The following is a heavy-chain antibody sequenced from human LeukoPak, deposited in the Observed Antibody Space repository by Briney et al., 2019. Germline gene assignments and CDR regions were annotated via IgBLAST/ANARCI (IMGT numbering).Heavy chain of an antibody. D-gene: IGHD3-10*01. Sequence: GGSLRLSCAASGFTFNPYAMKWVRQAPGKGLEWLAVVLSDGSDQYYGDSVQGRFTVSRDNSKNTLYLQMDNLRFEDTAVYYCARVSKPGWFDYYYMDVWGKGTTVIVSS. CDR2: VLSDGSDQ. J-gene: IGHJ6*03. CDR1: GFTFNPYA. CDR3: ARVSKPGWFDYYYMDV. V-gene: IGHV3-30*04.